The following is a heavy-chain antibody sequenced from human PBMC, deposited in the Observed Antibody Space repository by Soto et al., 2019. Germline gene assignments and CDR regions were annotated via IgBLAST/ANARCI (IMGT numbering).Heavy chain of an antibody. CDR3: ARESVVAAAFDY. V-gene: IGHV3-21*01. D-gene: IGHD6-13*01. J-gene: IGHJ4*02. Sequence: PGGSLRLSCAASGFTFSSYSMNWVRQAPGKGLEWVSSISSSSSSYIYYADSVKGRFTISRDNAKNSLYLQMNSLRAEDTAVYYCARESVVAAAFDYWGQGTLVTVSS. CDR2: ISSSSSSYI. CDR1: GFTFSSYS.